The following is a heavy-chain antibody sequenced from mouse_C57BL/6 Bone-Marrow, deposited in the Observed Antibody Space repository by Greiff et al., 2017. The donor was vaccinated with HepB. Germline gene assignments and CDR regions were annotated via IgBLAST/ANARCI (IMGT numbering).Heavy chain of an antibody. D-gene: IGHD1-1*01. CDR3: ARIYYYGSSYVSFDY. Sequence: EVQLQQSGPELVKPGASVKISCKASGYTFTDYYMNWVKQSHGKSLEWIGDINPNNGGTSYNQKFKGKATLTVDKSSSTAYMELRSLTSEDSAVYYCARIYYYGSSYVSFDYWGQGTTLTVSS. V-gene: IGHV1-26*01. CDR1: GYTFTDYY. J-gene: IGHJ2*01. CDR2: INPNNGGT.